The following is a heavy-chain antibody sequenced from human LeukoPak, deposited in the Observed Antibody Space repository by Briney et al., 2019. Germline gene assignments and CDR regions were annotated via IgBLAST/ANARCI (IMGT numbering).Heavy chain of an antibody. J-gene: IGHJ4*02. CDR1: GGSISSSNW. CDR3: ARDSRPSLYSSSWFDY. D-gene: IGHD6-13*01. V-gene: IGHV4-4*02. Sequence: SETLSLTCAVSGGSISSSNWWSWVRQPPGKGLEWIGEIYHSGSTNYNPSLKSRVTISVDKSKSQFSLKLSSVTAADTAVYYCARDSRPSLYSSSWFDYWGQGTLVTVSS. CDR2: IYHSGST.